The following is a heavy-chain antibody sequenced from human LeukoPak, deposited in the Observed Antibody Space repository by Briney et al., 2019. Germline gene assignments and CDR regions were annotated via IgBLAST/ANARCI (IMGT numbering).Heavy chain of an antibody. CDR2: ISYDGSNK. J-gene: IGHJ4*02. CDR3: AILGMFDY. D-gene: IGHD7-27*01. Sequence: GRSLRLSCAASGFTFSSYAMHWVRQAPGKGLEWVAVISYDGSNKYYADSVKGRFTISRDNSKNTLYLQMNSLRAEDTAVYYCAILGMFDYWGQGTLVTVSS. CDR1: GFTFSSYA. V-gene: IGHV3-30-3*01.